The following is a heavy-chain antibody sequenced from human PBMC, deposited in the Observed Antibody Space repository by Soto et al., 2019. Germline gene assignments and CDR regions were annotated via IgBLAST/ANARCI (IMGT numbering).Heavy chain of an antibody. J-gene: IGHJ4*02. Sequence: QLQLQESGSGLVKPSQTLSLTCAVSGGSISSGGYSWSWIRQPPGKGLEWIGYIYHSGSTYYNPSLKRRVTTSVDRSKNQFSLKLSSVTAADTAVYCCASSITTVTTFDYWGQGTLVTVSS. CDR2: IYHSGST. CDR1: GGSISSGGYS. D-gene: IGHD4-17*01. CDR3: ASSITTVTTFDY. V-gene: IGHV4-30-2*01.